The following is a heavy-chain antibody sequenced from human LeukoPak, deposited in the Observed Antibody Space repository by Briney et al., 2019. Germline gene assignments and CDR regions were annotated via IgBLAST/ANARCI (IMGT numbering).Heavy chain of an antibody. J-gene: IGHJ4*02. Sequence: GGSLRLSCAASGLTVSSNYMSWVRQAPGKGLEWVSVLYTGGDTYYVDSVKGRLTVSRHNSNNTLYLQMNSLRVEDTAVYYCARARSLSRDGSRAVDYWGLGTLVTVSS. D-gene: IGHD5-24*01. CDR1: GLTVSSNY. V-gene: IGHV3-53*04. CDR3: ARARSLSRDGSRAVDY. CDR2: LYTGGDT.